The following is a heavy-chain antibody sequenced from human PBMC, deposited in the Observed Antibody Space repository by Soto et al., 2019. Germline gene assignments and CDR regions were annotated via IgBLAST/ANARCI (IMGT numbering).Heavy chain of an antibody. D-gene: IGHD6-13*01. CDR1: GFTLSSYD. CDR3: ARARHSGSWDY. CDR2: IGTAGDT. V-gene: IGHV3-13*04. J-gene: IGHJ4*02. Sequence: EVQLVESGGGLVQPGGSLRLTCAASGFTLSSYDMHWVRQATGKGLEWVSAIGTAGDTYYPGSVKGRFTISRENAKNSLYLQMTSLRAGDTAVYYCARARHSGSWDYWGQGTLVIVSS.